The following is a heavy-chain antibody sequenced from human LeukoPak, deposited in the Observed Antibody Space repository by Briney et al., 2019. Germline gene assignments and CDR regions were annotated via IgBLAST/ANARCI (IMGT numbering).Heavy chain of an antibody. CDR3: ARVLGYCSSTSCQWVFDY. D-gene: IGHD2-2*01. V-gene: IGHV1-46*01. CDR1: GYTFTSYY. J-gene: IGHJ4*02. Sequence: ASVKVSCKASGYTFTSYYMHWVRQAPGQGLEWMGIINPSGGSTSYAQKFQGRVTMTRDTSTSTVYMELSSLRSEDTAVYYCARVLGYCSSTSCQWVFDYWGQGTLVTVSS. CDR2: INPSGGST.